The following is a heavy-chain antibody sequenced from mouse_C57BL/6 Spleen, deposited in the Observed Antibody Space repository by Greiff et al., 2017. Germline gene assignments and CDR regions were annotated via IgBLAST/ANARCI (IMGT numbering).Heavy chain of an antibody. V-gene: IGHV1-82*01. CDR2: IYPGDGDT. D-gene: IGHD2-1*01. CDR1: GYAFSSSW. Sequence: VQLQQSGPELVKPGASVKISCKASGYAFSSSWMNWVKQRPGKGLEWIGRIYPGDGDTNYNGKFKGKATLTADKSSSTAYMQLSSLTSEDSAVYFCARNRGGNYVLDYWGQGTTLTVSS. CDR3: ARNRGGNYVLDY. J-gene: IGHJ2*01.